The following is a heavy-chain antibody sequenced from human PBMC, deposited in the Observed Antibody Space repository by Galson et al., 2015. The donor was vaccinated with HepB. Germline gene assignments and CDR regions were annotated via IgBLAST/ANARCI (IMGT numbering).Heavy chain of an antibody. CDR3: ALCLSGYSSSWYSGEYFQH. Sequence: SVKVSCKASGGTFSSYTISWVRQAPGQGLEWMGRIIPILGIANYAQKFQGRVTITADKSTSTAYMELSSLRSEDTAVYYCALCLSGYSSSWYSGEYFQHWGQGTLVTVSS. V-gene: IGHV1-69*02. CDR1: GGTFSSYT. CDR2: IIPILGIA. D-gene: IGHD6-13*01. J-gene: IGHJ1*01.